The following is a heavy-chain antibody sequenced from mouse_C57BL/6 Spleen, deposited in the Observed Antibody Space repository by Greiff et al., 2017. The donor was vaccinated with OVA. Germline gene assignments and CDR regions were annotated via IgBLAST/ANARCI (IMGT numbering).Heavy chain of an antibody. V-gene: IGHV14-4*01. J-gene: IGHJ4*01. D-gene: IGHD1-1*01. Sequence: EVQLQQSGAELVRPGASVKLSCTASGFNIKDDYMHWVKQRPEQGLEWIGWIDPENGDTEYASKFQGKATITADTSSNTAYLQLSSLTSEDTAVYYCTTGYGSSYDAMDYWGQGTSVTVSS. CDR3: TTGYGSSYDAMDY. CDR1: GFNIKDDY. CDR2: IDPENGDT.